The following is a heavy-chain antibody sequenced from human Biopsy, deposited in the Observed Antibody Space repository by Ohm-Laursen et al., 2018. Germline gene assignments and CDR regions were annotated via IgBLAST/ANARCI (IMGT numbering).Heavy chain of an antibody. CDR2: IYYSGNT. Sequence: PSQTLSLTCIVSGGSISDSTYHWGWIRQSPGKGLEWIGNIYYSGNTDYSPSLKSRVTISVDTSNNQFSLKQRSVTAADTAVYYCARQVDFWNGYVDYWGQGTLVAVSS. CDR1: GGSISDSTYH. V-gene: IGHV4-39*01. CDR3: ARQVDFWNGYVDY. D-gene: IGHD3-3*01. J-gene: IGHJ4*02.